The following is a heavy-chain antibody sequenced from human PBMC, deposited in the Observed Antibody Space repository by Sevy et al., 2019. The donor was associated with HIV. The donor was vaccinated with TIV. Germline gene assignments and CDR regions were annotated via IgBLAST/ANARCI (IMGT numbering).Heavy chain of an antibody. J-gene: IGHJ5*02. Sequence: ASVKVSCKASGGTFSSYAISWVRQAPGQGLEWMGGIIPIFGTANYAQKFQGRVTITADESTSTAYMELSSLRSEDPAVYYCASSLSWQQLVNHNWFDPWGQGTLVTVSS. D-gene: IGHD6-13*01. CDR2: IIPIFGTA. CDR1: GGTFSSYA. V-gene: IGHV1-69*13. CDR3: ASSLSWQQLVNHNWFDP.